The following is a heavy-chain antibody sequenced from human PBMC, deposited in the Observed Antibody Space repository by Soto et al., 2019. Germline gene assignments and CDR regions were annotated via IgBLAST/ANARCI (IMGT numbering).Heavy chain of an antibody. J-gene: IGHJ4*02. CDR1: GDTFTFYS. CDR2: INPILSMS. CDR3: ASSYGSGYRAFDY. Sequence: QVQLVQSGAEVKKPGSSVRVSCKASGDTFTFYSINWVRQAPGLGLEWMGRINPILSMSNYAQRFQGRVTMTADKSTITAYMELSSLRFEDTAMYYCASSYGSGYRAFDYWGQGALVTVSS. V-gene: IGHV1-69*02. D-gene: IGHD3-10*01.